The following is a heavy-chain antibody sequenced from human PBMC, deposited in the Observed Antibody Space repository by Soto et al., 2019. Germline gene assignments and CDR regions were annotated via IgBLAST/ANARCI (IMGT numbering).Heavy chain of an antibody. CDR1: GFTFSDDY. CDR3: PRASSPRDPWLDY. D-gene: IGHD5-18*01. V-gene: IGHV3-11*01. CDR2: ISSSGGTI. Sequence: PGGSLRLSCGASGFTFSDDYMGWIRQAPGKGLEWVSYISSSGGTIYYADSVKGRFTISRDNAKNSLFLQMNSLRADDTAVYYCPRASSPRDPWLDYWGQGTLVTVSS. J-gene: IGHJ4*02.